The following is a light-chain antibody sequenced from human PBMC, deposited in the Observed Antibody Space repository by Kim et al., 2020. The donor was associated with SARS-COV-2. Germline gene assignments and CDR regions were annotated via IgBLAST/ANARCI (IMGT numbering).Light chain of an antibody. Sequence: EVLLTQSPATLSLSPGERATLSCRASQSVASYLAWYQQKPGKPPRLLMYGASNRATGIPARFSGGGSGTEFTLTISSLEPEDFALYFCQQRVIWPLTFGGGTKVGIK. V-gene: IGKV3-11*01. CDR1: QSVASY. CDR3: QQRVIWPLT. CDR2: GAS. J-gene: IGKJ4*01.